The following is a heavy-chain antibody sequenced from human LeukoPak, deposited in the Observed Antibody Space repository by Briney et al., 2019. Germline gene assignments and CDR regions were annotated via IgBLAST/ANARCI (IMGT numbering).Heavy chain of an antibody. CDR1: GASISSHF. CDR3: ARDPERGDGYGFDL. J-gene: IGHJ3*01. D-gene: IGHD1-1*01. V-gene: IGHV4-59*11. Sequence: SETLSLTCTVSGASISSHFWNWIRQSPGKGLEWIGYIYYSGRTNYNPSLKSRVTISVDTSKTQFSLKLYFVTAADTAVYYCARDPERGDGYGFDLWGQGKMVTVSS. CDR2: IYYSGRT.